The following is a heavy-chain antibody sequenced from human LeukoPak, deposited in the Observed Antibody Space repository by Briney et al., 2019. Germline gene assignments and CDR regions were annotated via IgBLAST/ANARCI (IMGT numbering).Heavy chain of an antibody. CDR1: GFTFSSYG. V-gene: IGHV3-30*03. CDR3: ARGGDSSSWYWFDY. D-gene: IGHD6-13*01. CDR2: ISYDGSNK. J-gene: IGHJ4*02. Sequence: GGSLRLSCAASGFTFSSYGMHWVRQAPGKGLEWVAVISYDGSNKYYADSVKGRFTISRDNAKNSLYLQMNSLRAEDTAVYYCARGGDSSSWYWFDYWGQGTLVTVSS.